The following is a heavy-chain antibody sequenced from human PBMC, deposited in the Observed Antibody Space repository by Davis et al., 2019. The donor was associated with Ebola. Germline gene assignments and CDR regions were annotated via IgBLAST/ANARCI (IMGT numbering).Heavy chain of an antibody. Sequence: GESLKISCAASGFTFSNYEMNWVRQAPGKGLEWVSYIYSGTNTYYADSVKGRFTMSRDNTKNLLYLHMDSLRAEDTAVYYCAREMPHCGSDCHDLWGQGTLVTVSS. J-gene: IGHJ5*02. D-gene: IGHD2-21*01. CDR2: IYSGTNT. CDR3: AREMPHCGSDCHDL. V-gene: IGHV3-48*03. CDR1: GFTFSNYE.